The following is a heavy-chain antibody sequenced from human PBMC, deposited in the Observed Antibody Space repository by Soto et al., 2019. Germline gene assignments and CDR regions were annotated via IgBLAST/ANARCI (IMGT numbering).Heavy chain of an antibody. CDR2: INEDGSET. D-gene: IGHD2-8*01. J-gene: IGHJ6*02. V-gene: IGHV3-7*05. Sequence: EVQMVESGGNLVQPGGSLRVSCAASEVRFSFYWMSWVRQAPGKGLEWVADINEDGSETYYADAVKGRFTISRDDATNSLYLQMNSLRAGDTSLYVGAQTLMVRTCHYGMDGWGQGTMVTVSS. CDR1: EVRFSFYW. CDR3: AQTLMVRTCHYGMDG.